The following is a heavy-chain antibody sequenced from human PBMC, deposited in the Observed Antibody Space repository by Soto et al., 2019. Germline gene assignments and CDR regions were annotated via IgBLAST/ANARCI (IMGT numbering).Heavy chain of an antibody. Sequence: GGSLRLSCAASGFTFSSYSMNWVRQAPGKGLEWVSSISSSSSYIYYADSVKGRFTISRDNAKNSLYLQMNSLRAEDTAVYYCARAGDRGSYFDSWGQGTLVTVSS. CDR1: GFTFSSYS. CDR3: ARAGDRGSYFDS. D-gene: IGHD1-26*01. V-gene: IGHV3-21*01. CDR2: ISSSSSYI. J-gene: IGHJ4*02.